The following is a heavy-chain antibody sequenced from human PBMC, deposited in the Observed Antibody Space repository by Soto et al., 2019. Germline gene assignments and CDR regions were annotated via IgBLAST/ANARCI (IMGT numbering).Heavy chain of an antibody. Sequence: ASVKVSCKASGYTFTGYYMHWVRQAPGQGLEWMGWINPNSGGTNYAQKFQGWVTMTRDTSISTAYIELSRLRSDDTAVYYCARDPENYSDSSGHRGSYVMDVWGQGTTVTVSS. V-gene: IGHV1-2*04. D-gene: IGHD3-22*01. CDR3: ARDPENYSDSSGHRGSYVMDV. J-gene: IGHJ6*02. CDR2: INPNSGGT. CDR1: GYTFTGYY.